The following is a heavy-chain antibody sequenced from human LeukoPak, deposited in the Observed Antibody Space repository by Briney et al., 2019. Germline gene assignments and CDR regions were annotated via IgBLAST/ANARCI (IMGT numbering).Heavy chain of an antibody. Sequence: PGESLRLSCAASGMIFNNHWMHWVRQAPGKGLVWVARINKDGRSTTYADSVKGRFTISRDNAKNTLSLQMNSLRAEDTALYYCVRDVRGIGQDYYYMDVWGKGTTVTVSS. CDR1: GMIFNNHW. CDR2: INKDGRST. V-gene: IGHV3-74*01. J-gene: IGHJ6*03. CDR3: VRDVRGIGQDYYYMDV. D-gene: IGHD3/OR15-3a*01.